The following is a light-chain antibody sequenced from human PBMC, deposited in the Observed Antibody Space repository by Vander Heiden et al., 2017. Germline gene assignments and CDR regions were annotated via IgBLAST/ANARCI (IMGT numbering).Light chain of an antibody. J-gene: IGLJ2*01. CDR3: QLWDSRRGFAL. CDR2: DDD. CDR1: NIGNNR. V-gene: IGLV3-21*02. Sequence: SSGLPQPPSVSVAPGQTANITCGRNNIGNNRVHWYQQQPSQATVWAVYDDDDRTSEVPERLSGANSGKTATVTSSRVEDGDEDDYYCQLWDSRRGFALFGGGTKLTVL.